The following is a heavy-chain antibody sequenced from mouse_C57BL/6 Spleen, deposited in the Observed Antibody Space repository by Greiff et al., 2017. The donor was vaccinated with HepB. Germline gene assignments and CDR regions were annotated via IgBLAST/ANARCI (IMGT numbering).Heavy chain of an antibody. CDR1: GYAFSSSW. V-gene: IGHV1-82*01. D-gene: IGHD4-1*01. Sequence: VQLMESGPELVKPGASVKISCKASGYAFSSSWMNWVKQRPGKGLEWIGRIYPGDGDTNYNGKFKGKATLTADKSSSTAYMQLSSLTSEDSAVYFCARSGTSFDYWGQGTTLTVSS. CDR2: IYPGDGDT. CDR3: ARSGTSFDY. J-gene: IGHJ2*01.